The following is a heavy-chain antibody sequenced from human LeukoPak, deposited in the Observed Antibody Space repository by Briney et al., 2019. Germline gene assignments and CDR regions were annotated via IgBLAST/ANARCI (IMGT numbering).Heavy chain of an antibody. Sequence: GGSLRLSCAASGFTFSDYYMTWIRQAPGKGLEWVSYISRSGSTIHYADSVKGRFTISRDNAKNSLYLQMNSLRAEDTAVYYCARGGYCGSGHCYLWARADGPRGQETLVTVSS. V-gene: IGHV3-11*01. CDR2: ISRSGSTI. D-gene: IGHD2-21*01. J-gene: IGHJ5*02. CDR1: GFTFSDYY. CDR3: ARGGYCGSGHCYLWARADGP.